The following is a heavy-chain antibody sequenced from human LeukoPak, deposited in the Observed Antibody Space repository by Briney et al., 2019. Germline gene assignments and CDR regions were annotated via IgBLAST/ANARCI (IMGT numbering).Heavy chain of an antibody. CDR1: GFTFSTYW. V-gene: IGHV3-7*01. CDR3: ARVRYGSGSYYYFDY. D-gene: IGHD3-10*01. J-gene: IGHJ4*02. Sequence: PGGSLRLSCAASGFTFSTYWMNWVRQAPGKGLEWVANIKQDGNEKYYVDSVKGRFTISRDSAKNSLYLQMNSLRAEDTAMYYCARVRYGSGSYYYFDYWGQGTLVTVSS. CDR2: IKQDGNEK.